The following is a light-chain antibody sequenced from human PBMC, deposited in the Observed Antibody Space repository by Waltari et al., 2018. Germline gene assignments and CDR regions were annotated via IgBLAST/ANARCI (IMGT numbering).Light chain of an antibody. J-gene: IGLJ3*02. CDR2: EGS. V-gene: IGLV8-61*01. CDR3: SLYMGSGIWV. Sequence: YTHVPVQPPRALGYEGSSRSPGVPDRFSGSIRGNKAALTITGAQADDECNYYCSLYMGSGIWVFGGGTKLTVL.